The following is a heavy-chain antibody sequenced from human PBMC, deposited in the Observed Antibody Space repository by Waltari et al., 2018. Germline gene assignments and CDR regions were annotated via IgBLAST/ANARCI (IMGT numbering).Heavy chain of an antibody. J-gene: IGHJ3*02. D-gene: IGHD3-3*01. V-gene: IGHV3-33*01. CDR1: GFTFRNHG. Sequence: QVQLVESGGGVVQSGRALRLSCVGSGFTFRNHGMNWVRLAPGKGLEWVAGIWYDGSNKNYVDSVKGRFTISRDNSKNTLYLEMNSLRAEDTAVYFCARGDGGSGLGASDIWGQGTMVTVSS. CDR3: ARGDGGSGLGASDI. CDR2: IWYDGSNK.